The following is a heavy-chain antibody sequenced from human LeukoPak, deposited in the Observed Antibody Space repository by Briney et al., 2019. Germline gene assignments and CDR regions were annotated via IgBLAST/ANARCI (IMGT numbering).Heavy chain of an antibody. CDR1: GYTFTSYD. V-gene: IGHV1-8*01. J-gene: IGHJ5*02. CDR2: MNPNSGNT. CDR3: AREAPAYCGGDCYSNNWFDP. D-gene: IGHD2-21*02. Sequence: ASVKVSCKASGYTFTSYDINWVRQATGQGLEWMGWMNPNSGNTGYAQKFQGRVTMIRNTSISTAYMELSSLRSEDTAVYYCAREAPAYCGGDCYSNNWFDPWSQGTLVTVSS.